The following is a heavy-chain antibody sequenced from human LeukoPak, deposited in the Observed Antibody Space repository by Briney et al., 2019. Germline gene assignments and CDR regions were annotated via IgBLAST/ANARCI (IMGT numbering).Heavy chain of an antibody. CDR2: ISYDGSNK. V-gene: IGHV3-30-3*01. CDR1: GFTFSSYA. Sequence: GGSLRLSCAASGFTFSSYAMHWVRQAPGKGLEWVAVISYDGSNKYYADSVKGRFTISRDNSKNTLYLQMNSLRAEDTAVYYCAKEKGQYGGEQRGYFDYWGQGTLVTVSS. CDR3: AKEKGQYGGEQRGYFDY. D-gene: IGHD4-23*01. J-gene: IGHJ4*02.